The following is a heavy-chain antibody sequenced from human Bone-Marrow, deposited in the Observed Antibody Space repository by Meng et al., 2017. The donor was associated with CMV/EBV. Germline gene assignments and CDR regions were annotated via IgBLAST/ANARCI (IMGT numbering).Heavy chain of an antibody. Sequence: SVKVSCKASENTFTYYSLSWVRRAPGQALEWMGTFIPILNRAEYARKFQGRVKISADKSSTTTHLELSSLTSGDTAVYYCARSPSILVGHSEIDLWGQGTLVTVSS. V-gene: IGHV1-69*02. CDR1: ENTFTYYS. J-gene: IGHJ5*02. CDR2: FIPILNRA. CDR3: ARSPSILVGHSEIDL. D-gene: IGHD3-22*01.